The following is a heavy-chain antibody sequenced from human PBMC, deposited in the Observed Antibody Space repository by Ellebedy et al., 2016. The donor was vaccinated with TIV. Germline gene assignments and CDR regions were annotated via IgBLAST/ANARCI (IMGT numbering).Heavy chain of an antibody. D-gene: IGHD1-14*01. CDR2: IKQDGSEK. J-gene: IGHJ4*02. Sequence: GESLKISCAASGFTFSSYWMNWVRQAPGKGLEWVANIKQDGSEKNYMNSVKGRFTISRDNAKNSLYLQMNSLRAEDTAVYYCASRPPSETYHAVFDYWGPGTQVTVSS. CDR1: GFTFSSYW. CDR3: ASRPPSETYHAVFDY. V-gene: IGHV3-7*01.